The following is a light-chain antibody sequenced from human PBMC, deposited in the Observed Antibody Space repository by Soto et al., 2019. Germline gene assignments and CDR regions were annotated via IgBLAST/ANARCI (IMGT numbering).Light chain of an antibody. CDR3: QSYDSSLSVV. J-gene: IGLJ2*01. CDR2: GTS. Sequence: QLVLTQPPSVSGAPGQRVTISCTGSSSNIGAGYDVYWYQQLPGKAPKLLIYGTSNRPSGVPDRFSGSKSGTSASLAITGLHAEDEADYYCQSYDSSLSVVFGGGTKLTVL. CDR1: SSNIGAGYD. V-gene: IGLV1-40*01.